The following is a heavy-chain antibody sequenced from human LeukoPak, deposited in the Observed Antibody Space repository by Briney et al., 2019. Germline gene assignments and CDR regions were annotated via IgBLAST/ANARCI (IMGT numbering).Heavy chain of an antibody. Sequence: SVNVSCKASGGTFSSYAISWVRQAPGQGREWMVEIVPIFCTANYAQKFEGRVTITTDESTSTAYMELSSLRSEDTAVYYCAIFTDFWSGYYVFDYWGQGTLVTVSS. D-gene: IGHD3-3*01. CDR2: IVPIFCTA. J-gene: IGHJ4*02. V-gene: IGHV1-69*05. CDR3: AIFTDFWSGYYVFDY. CDR1: GGTFSSYA.